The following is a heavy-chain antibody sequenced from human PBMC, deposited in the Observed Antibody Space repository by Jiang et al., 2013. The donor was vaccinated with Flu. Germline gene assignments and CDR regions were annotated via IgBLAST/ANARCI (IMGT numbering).Heavy chain of an antibody. CDR3: ASRYCGGDSCELPVFGH. V-gene: IGHV4-39*01. Sequence: GLVKPSETLSLTCTVSGGSISSNSHYWGWIRQPPGEGLEWIGSIYYSGSTWYNPSLKSRVAISVDTSNNQFSLKLSSVTAADTAVHHCASRYCGGDSCELPVFGHWGQGTLVTVSS. CDR2: IYYSGST. CDR1: GGSISSNSHY. D-gene: IGHD2-21*01. J-gene: IGHJ4*02.